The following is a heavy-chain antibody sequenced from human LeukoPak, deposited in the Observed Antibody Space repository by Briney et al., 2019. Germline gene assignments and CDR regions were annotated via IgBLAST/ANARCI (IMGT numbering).Heavy chain of an antibody. CDR2: ISGSGGST. J-gene: IGHJ4*02. V-gene: IGHV3-23*01. D-gene: IGHD3-10*01. CDR1: GFTFSSYA. Sequence: GGSLRLSCAASGFTFSSYAMGWVRQAPGKGLEWVSAISGSGGSTYYADSVKGRFTISRDNSKNTLYLQMNSLRAEDTAVYYCAKDRLWFGDQWTATFDYWGQGTLVTVSS. CDR3: AKDRLWFGDQWTATFDY.